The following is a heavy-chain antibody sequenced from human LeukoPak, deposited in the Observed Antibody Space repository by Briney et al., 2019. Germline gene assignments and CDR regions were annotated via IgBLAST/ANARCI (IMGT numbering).Heavy chain of an antibody. V-gene: IGHV4-4*07. CDR2: IHTSGST. CDR1: GVSITSYY. D-gene: IGHD3-10*01. CDR3: ARGGLVRGTINSLIGFDI. Sequence: PSETLSLTCTVSGVSITSYYWSWIRQPAGKGLEWIGHIHTSGSTHYNPSLKSRVTMSVDTSKNQFSLKLSSVTAADTALYYCARGGLVRGTINSLIGFDIWGQGIMVTVSS. J-gene: IGHJ3*02.